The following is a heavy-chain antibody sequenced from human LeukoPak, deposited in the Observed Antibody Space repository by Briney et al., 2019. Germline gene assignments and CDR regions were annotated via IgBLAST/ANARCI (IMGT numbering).Heavy chain of an antibody. J-gene: IGHJ6*03. CDR1: GFTFSSYS. V-gene: IGHV3-21*04. Sequence: GGSLRLSCAASGFTFSSYSMNWVRQAPGKGLEWVSFISSSSSYIYYADSVKGRFTISRDNAKNSLYLQMNSLRAEDTALYYCARERATLDYYYYMDVWGKGTTVTVSS. D-gene: IGHD5-12*01. CDR3: ARERATLDYYYYMDV. CDR2: ISSSSSYI.